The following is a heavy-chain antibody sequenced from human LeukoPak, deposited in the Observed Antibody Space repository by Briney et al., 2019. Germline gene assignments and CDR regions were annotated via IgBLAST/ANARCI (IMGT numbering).Heavy chain of an antibody. V-gene: IGHV3-30*02. CDR2: IRFDGSEK. J-gene: IGHJ4*02. Sequence: GGSLRLSCAASGFTFSTSVMHWVRQAPGKGLEWLSFIRFDGSEKYYADSVKARFSISRDNSMNTLYLQMNSLRPEDTAVYYCAKQGLVPATAGDWGQGTLVTVSS. CDR3: AKQGLVPATAGD. CDR1: GFTFSTSV. D-gene: IGHD1-26*01.